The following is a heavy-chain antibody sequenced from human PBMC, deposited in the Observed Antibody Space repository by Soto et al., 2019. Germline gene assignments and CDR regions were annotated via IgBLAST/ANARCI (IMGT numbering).Heavy chain of an antibody. CDR1: GGSISSGGYY. V-gene: IGHV4-31*03. J-gene: IGHJ6*02. CDR2: IYYSGST. D-gene: IGHD2-2*01. CDR3: ARDTYQLDYYYGMDV. Sequence: QVQLQESGPGLVKPSQTLSLTCTVSGGSISSGGYYWSWIRQHPGKGLEWIGYIYYSGSTYYNPSLKSRVTISVDTSKNQFSLKLSSVTAADTAVYYCARDTYQLDYYYGMDVWGQGTTVTVSS.